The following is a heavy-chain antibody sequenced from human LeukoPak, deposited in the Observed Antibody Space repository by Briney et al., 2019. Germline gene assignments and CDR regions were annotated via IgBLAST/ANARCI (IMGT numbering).Heavy chain of an antibody. CDR2: ITSDGSNI. V-gene: IGHV3-74*01. CDR1: GFTFSNFC. Sequence: PGGSLRFSCAALGFTFSNFCLHWVRKAPGKGLGWVSRITSDGSNINYADSVQGRFTISRDNAKNTLYLQMNSLRAEDTAVYYCARGGHSSFDYWGQGALVTVSS. D-gene: IGHD3-16*01. J-gene: IGHJ4*02. CDR3: ARGGHSSFDY.